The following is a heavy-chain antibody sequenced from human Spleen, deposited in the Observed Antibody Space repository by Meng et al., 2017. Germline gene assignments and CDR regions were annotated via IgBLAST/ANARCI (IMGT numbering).Heavy chain of an antibody. CDR2: ISGSGGST. D-gene: IGHD4-17*01. CDR1: GFKFSSCA. CDR3: ASTTVRSPLDY. J-gene: IGHJ4*02. V-gene: IGHV3-23*01. Sequence: GESLKISCAASGFKFSSCAMSWVRQAPGKGLEWVSAISGSGGSTYYADSVKGRFTISRDNAKNTMYLQMNSLRSEDTAVYYCASTTVRSPLDYWGQGALVTVSS.